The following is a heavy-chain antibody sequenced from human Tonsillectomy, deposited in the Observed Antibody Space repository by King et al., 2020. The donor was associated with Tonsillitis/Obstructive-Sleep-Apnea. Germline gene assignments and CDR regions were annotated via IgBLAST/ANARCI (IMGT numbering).Heavy chain of an antibody. Sequence: VQLVESGGGLVKPGGSLRLSCAASGFTFSSYAMSWVRQAPGKGLEWGAAISGSGGGTYSADSLEGLFTISRDNSKTTLSLQMNSLGAEDTAVYYFAKSGYDFWSGYYAFDIWGQGTMVTVSS. CDR2: ISGSGGGT. D-gene: IGHD3-3*01. V-gene: IGHV3-23*04. CDR1: GFTFSSYA. CDR3: AKSGYDFWSGYYAFDI. J-gene: IGHJ3*02.